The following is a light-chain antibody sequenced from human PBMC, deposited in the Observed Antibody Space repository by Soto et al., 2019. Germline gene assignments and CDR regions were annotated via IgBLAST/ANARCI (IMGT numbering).Light chain of an antibody. Sequence: EVVLTQSPGTLSLSPGERATLSCRASQSVSSSYLAWYQQKPGQAPRLLIYGASSRSTGIPDRVSGSGSGTDFILTISRLEPEDFAVYSCQQYGSSPLTFGGGTKVEIK. CDR3: QQYGSSPLT. CDR2: GAS. V-gene: IGKV3-20*01. J-gene: IGKJ4*01. CDR1: QSVSSSY.